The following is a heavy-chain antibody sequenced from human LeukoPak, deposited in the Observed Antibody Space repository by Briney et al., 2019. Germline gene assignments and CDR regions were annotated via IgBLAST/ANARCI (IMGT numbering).Heavy chain of an antibody. CDR1: GGSISSYY. D-gene: IGHD5-12*01. CDR2: IYYSGST. CDR3: ARQVATKGEWAFDV. Sequence: SETLSLTCTVSGGSISSYYWSWIRQPPGKGLEWIGYIYYSGSTNYNPSLKSRVTISVDTSKNQFSLKLSSVTAADTAVYYCARQVATKGEWAFDVWGQGTMVTVSS. J-gene: IGHJ3*01. V-gene: IGHV4-59*08.